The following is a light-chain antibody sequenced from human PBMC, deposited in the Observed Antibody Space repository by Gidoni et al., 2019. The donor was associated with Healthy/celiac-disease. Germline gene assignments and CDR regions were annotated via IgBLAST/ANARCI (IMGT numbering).Light chain of an antibody. CDR1: SLRSYY. CDR3: TSRDSSGNHPHVV. J-gene: IGLJ2*01. V-gene: IGLV3-19*01. CDR2: GKN. Sequence: SSELTQDPAVSVALGQTVRITCQGDSLRSYYASWYQQKPGQAPVLVIYGKNNRPSGIPDRFSGSRSGNTASLTITGAQAEDEADYYCTSRDSSGNHPHVVFGGGTKLTVL.